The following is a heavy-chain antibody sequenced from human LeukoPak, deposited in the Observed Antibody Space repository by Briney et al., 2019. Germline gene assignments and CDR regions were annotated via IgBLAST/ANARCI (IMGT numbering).Heavy chain of an antibody. D-gene: IGHD4-17*01. Sequence: SETLSLTCAVSADSFSSHYWTWIRQPPGKGLEWIGYISYIGSTNYNPSLKSRVTISIDTSKNQFSLKLSSVTAADTAVYYYARNLVTVTKGFDIWGQGTMVSVSS. CDR1: ADSFSSHY. J-gene: IGHJ3*02. CDR3: ARNLVTVTKGFDI. V-gene: IGHV4-59*11. CDR2: ISYIGST.